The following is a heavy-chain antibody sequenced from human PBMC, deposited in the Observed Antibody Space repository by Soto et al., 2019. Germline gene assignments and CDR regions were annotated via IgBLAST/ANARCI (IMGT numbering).Heavy chain of an antibody. CDR3: ARDFTTRSHGVDV. D-gene: IGHD1-1*01. V-gene: IGHV1-2*02. J-gene: IGHJ6*02. CDR2: INPNSGDK. CDR1: GYTFTGRY. Sequence: QVQLVQSGAEVKRPGASVKVSCKASGYTFTGRYIYWVRQAPGQGLEWMGWINPNSGDKDLAQKFKGRVIMTRDTSIITVYMELNSLRSDDTGVYYCARDFTTRSHGVDVWGQGTAVNVSS.